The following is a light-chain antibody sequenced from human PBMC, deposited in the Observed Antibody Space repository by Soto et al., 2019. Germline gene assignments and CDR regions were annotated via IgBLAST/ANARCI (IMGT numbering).Light chain of an antibody. J-gene: IGKJ1*01. CDR2: GAF. Sequence: EIVMTQSPATLSVYPGERATLSCRASQSITSSLAWYQQKPGQAPSLLIYGAFTRATGIPTRFSGTGSGTEFTLTISSLQSEDFALYYCQQYNDWPLTFGQGTKVDIK. V-gene: IGKV3-15*01. CDR3: QQYNDWPLT. CDR1: QSITSS.